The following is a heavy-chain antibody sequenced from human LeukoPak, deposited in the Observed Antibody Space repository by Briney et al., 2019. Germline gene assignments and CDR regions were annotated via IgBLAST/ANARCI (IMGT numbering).Heavy chain of an antibody. V-gene: IGHV4-61*02. CDR3: ARDHGNSNQYYYYYYYMDV. D-gene: IGHD4-11*01. J-gene: IGHJ6*03. Sequence: SETLSLTCTVSGGSISSGSYYWSWIQQPAGKGLEWIGRIYTSGSTNYNPSLKSRVTLSVDTSKNQFSLKLSSVTAADTAVYYCARDHGNSNQYYYYYYYMDVWGKGTTVTVSS. CDR1: GGSISSGSYY. CDR2: IYTSGST.